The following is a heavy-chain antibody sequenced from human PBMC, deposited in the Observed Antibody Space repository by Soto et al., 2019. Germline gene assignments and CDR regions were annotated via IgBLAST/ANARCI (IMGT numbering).Heavy chain of an antibody. V-gene: IGHV3-21*06. CDR3: ARESEDLTSNFDY. CDR2: ISSTTNYI. CDR1: GFTFTRYS. Sequence: GGSLRLSCAASGFTFTRYSMNWVRQAPGKGLEWVSSISSTTNYIYCGDSMKGRFTISRDNAKNSLYLEMNSLRAEDTAVYYCARESEDLTSNFDYWGQGTLVTVSS. J-gene: IGHJ4*02.